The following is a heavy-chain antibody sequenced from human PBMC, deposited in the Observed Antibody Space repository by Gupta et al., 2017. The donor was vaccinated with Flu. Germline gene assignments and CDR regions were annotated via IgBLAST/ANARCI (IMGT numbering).Heavy chain of an antibody. CDR3: AKYSSGWYMEFDY. J-gene: IGHJ4*02. V-gene: IGHV3-23*01. CDR2: ISGSGGST. CDR1: GFTFSSYA. Sequence: EVQLLESGGGLVQPGGSLRLSCEASGFTFSSYAMSWVRQAPGKGLEWVSAISGSGGSTYYADSVKGRFTISRDNSKNTLYLQMNSLRAEDTAVYYCAKYSSGWYMEFDYWGQGTLVTGSS. D-gene: IGHD6-19*01.